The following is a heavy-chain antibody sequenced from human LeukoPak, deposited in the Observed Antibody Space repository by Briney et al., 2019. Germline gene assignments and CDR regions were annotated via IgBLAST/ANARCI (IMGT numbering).Heavy chain of an antibody. D-gene: IGHD3/OR15-3a*01. V-gene: IGHV4-59*01. Sequence: SETLSLTCTVSGGSINSYYLSWIRQPPGKGLEWIGYIFYIGTNNYNPSLKSRVIISVDTSKNEFSLKPSSVTAADTAVYYCVRLRYFGPPLYYYMDVWGKGTTVTVSS. CDR2: IFYIGTN. CDR3: VRLRYFGPPLYYYMDV. J-gene: IGHJ6*03. CDR1: GGSINSYY.